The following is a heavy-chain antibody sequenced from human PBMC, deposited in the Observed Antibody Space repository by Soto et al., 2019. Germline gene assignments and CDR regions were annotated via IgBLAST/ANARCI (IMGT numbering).Heavy chain of an antibody. Sequence: TSETLSLTCAVYGGSFSGYYWSWIRQPPGKGLEWIGEINHSGSTNYNPPLKSRVTISVDTSKNQFSLKLSSVTAADTAVYYCASGQGGLLYYYYYGMDVWGQGTTVTVSS. CDR1: GGSFSGYY. V-gene: IGHV4-34*01. CDR3: ASGQGGLLYYYYYGMDV. CDR2: INHSGST. J-gene: IGHJ6*02. D-gene: IGHD5-12*01.